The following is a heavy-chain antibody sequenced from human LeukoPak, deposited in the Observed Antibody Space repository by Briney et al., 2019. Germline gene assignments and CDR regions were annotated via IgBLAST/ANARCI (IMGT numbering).Heavy chain of an antibody. CDR1: GFTFSSYW. J-gene: IGHJ1*01. V-gene: IGHV3-74*01. Sequence: PGGSLRLPCAASGFTFSSYWMHWVRQAPGKGLVWVSRINSDGSSTSYADSVKGRFTISRDNAKNTLYLQMNSLRAEDTAVYYCARDFYDFWSGSLFQHWGQGTLVTVSS. CDR3: ARDFYDFWSGSLFQH. D-gene: IGHD3-3*01. CDR2: INSDGSST.